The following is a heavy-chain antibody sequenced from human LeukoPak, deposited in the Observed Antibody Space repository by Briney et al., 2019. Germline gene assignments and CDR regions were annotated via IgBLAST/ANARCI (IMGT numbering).Heavy chain of an antibody. J-gene: IGHJ4*02. CDR1: GFTFSSYA. D-gene: IGHD3-10*01. CDR3: ARDLGITMVRGVMNY. CDR2: ISYDGSNK. V-gene: IGHV3-30-3*01. Sequence: GGSLRLSCAASGFTFSSYAMHWVRQAPGKGLEWVAVISYDGSNKYYADSVKGRFTISRDNSKNTLYLQMNSLRAEDTAVYYCARDLGITMVRGVMNYWGQGILVTVS.